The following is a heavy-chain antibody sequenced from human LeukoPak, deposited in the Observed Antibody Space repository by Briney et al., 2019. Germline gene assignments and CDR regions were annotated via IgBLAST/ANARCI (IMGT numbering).Heavy chain of an antibody. Sequence: GGSLRLSXAASGFTFSSYWMSWVRQAPGKGLEWVANIRQDGSEKYYVDSVKGRFTISRDNAKNSLYLQMNSLRAEDTAVDCCARDRGSSSRVDYWRQETLVSVST. J-gene: IGHJ4*02. CDR1: GFTFSSYW. V-gene: IGHV3-7*01. CDR2: IRQDGSEK. D-gene: IGHD6-13*01. CDR3: ARDRGSSSRVDY.